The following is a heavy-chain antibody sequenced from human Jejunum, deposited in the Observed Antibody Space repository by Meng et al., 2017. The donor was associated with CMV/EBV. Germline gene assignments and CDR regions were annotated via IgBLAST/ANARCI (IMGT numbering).Heavy chain of an antibody. CDR2: SRIRANSHTT. D-gene: IGHD3-3*01. V-gene: IGHV3-72*01. J-gene: IGHJ4*02. CDR1: GFTFSDHY. CDR3: ATAVFGVVDYDY. Sequence: GFTFSDHYMDWVRQAPGRGPEWVGRSRIRANSHTTEYVASVKGRFTISRDDSRNSLYLEMNRLKSEDTAVYNCATAVFGVVDYDYWGQGTLVTVSS.